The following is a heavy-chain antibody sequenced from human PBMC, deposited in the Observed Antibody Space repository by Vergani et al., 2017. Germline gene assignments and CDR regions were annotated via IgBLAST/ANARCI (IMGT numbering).Heavy chain of an antibody. D-gene: IGHD1-26*01. V-gene: IGHV3-23*01. CDR1: GFTFSSYA. J-gene: IGHJ4*02. CDR2: ISGSGGNT. CDR3: AKTLELRELRGPFDY. Sequence: EVQLLESGGGLVQPGGSLRLSCAASGFTFSSYAMSWVRQAPGKGLEWVSAISGSGGNTYYADSVKGRFTISRDNSKNTLYLQMNSLRAEDTAVYYCAKTLELRELRGPFDYWGQGTLVTVSS.